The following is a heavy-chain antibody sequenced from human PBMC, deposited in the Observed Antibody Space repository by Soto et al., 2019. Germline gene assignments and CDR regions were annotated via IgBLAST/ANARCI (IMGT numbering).Heavy chain of an antibody. CDR1: GGSISSYF. CDR2: IYTSGST. CDR3: ARDPLIGYYYYYGMDV. Sequence: QVQLQESGPGLVKPSETLSLTCTVSGGSISSYFWSWIRQPAGKGLEWIGRIYTSGSTNYNPSLKSRVTMSVDTSKNQFSLKLSSVTAADTAVYYCARDPLIGYYYYYGMDVWGQGTTVTVSS. J-gene: IGHJ6*02. D-gene: IGHD2-15*01. V-gene: IGHV4-4*07.